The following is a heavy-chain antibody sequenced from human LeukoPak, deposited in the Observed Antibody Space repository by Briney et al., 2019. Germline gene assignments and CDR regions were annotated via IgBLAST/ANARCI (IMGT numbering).Heavy chain of an antibody. CDR3: ARVGYSSSSLSVDY. D-gene: IGHD6-6*01. Sequence: GGSLRLSCAASGFTFSSYAMHWVRQAPGKGLEWVAVISYDGSNKYYADSVKGRFTISRDNSKNTLYLQMNSLRAEDTAVYYCARVGYSSSSLSVDYWGQGTLVIVSS. CDR1: GFTFSSYA. J-gene: IGHJ4*02. V-gene: IGHV3-30-3*01. CDR2: ISYDGSNK.